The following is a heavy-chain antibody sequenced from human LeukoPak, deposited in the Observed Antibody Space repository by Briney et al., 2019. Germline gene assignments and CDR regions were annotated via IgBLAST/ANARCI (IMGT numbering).Heavy chain of an antibody. J-gene: IGHJ4*02. D-gene: IGHD3-22*01. CDR3: AKDEYDSSGYSDY. V-gene: IGHV3-23*01. Sequence: PGGSLRLSCAASGFTFSSYAMSWVRQAPGKGLEWVSAISGSGGSTYYADSVKGRFTISRDNSKSTLYLQMNSLRAEDTAVYYCAKDEYDSSGYSDYWGQGTLVTVSS. CDR1: GFTFSSYA. CDR2: ISGSGGST.